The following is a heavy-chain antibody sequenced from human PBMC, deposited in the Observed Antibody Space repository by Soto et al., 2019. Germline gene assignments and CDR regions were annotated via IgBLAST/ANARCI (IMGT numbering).Heavy chain of an antibody. V-gene: IGHV4-4*07. CDR1: GASMNSYH. D-gene: IGHD6-13*01. J-gene: IGHJ5*02. CDR3: ARDQGVAAAGITWFDP. Sequence: PSETLSLTCTVSGASMNSYHWSWIRQPAGKGLEWIGHIHSSGSTNYNPSLKSRVTMSVDTSKNQFSLRLMSLTAADTAVYYCARDQGVAAAGITWFDPWGQGSRVTV. CDR2: IHSSGST.